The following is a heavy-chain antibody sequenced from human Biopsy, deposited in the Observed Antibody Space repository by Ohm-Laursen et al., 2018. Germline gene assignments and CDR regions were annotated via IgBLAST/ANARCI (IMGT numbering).Heavy chain of an antibody. CDR3: ARGTGKYYVYGAFDI. V-gene: IGHV4-4*07. CDR2: IHTSGST. Sequence: SETLSLTCAVSGDSISNDYWSWIRQSAGQGLKWIGRIHTSGSTNHNLSLKSRVTMSVDTSKNQFSLKLRSVTAADTAVYYCARGTGKYYVYGAFDIWGQGTMVTVYS. J-gene: IGHJ3*02. D-gene: IGHD3/OR15-3a*01. CDR1: GDSISNDY.